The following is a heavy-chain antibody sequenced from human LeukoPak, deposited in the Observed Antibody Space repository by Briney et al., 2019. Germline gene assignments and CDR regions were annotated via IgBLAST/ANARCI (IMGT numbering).Heavy chain of an antibody. Sequence: SVKVSCKASGGTFSSYAISWVRQAPGQGLEWMGRIIPVVGILNYAQKFQGRVTITADNSTSTAYMELSSLRSDDTAVYYCARGGSYYFYNGMDVWGQGTTVTVSS. CDR1: GGTFSSYA. CDR2: IIPVVGIL. V-gene: IGHV1-69*04. CDR3: ARGGSYYFYNGMDV. D-gene: IGHD1-1*01. J-gene: IGHJ6*02.